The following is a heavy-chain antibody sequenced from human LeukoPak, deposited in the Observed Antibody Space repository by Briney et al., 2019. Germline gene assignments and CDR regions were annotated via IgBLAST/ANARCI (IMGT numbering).Heavy chain of an antibody. J-gene: IGHJ6*02. CDR1: GFTSSSYA. CDR2: ISGSGGST. Sequence: GGSLRLSCAASGFTSSSYAMSWVRQAPGKGLEWVSAISGSGGSTYYADSVKGRFTISRDNSKNTLYLQMNSLRAEDTAVYYCAKDLSGIAVAGTAPYYYYYGMDVWGQGTTVTVSS. CDR3: AKDLSGIAVAGTAPYYYYYGMDV. V-gene: IGHV3-23*01. D-gene: IGHD6-19*01.